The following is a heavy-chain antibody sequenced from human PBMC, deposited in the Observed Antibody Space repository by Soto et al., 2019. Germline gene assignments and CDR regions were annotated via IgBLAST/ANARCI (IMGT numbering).Heavy chain of an antibody. V-gene: IGHV3-7*01. Sequence: EVQLVESGGGLVQPGGSLRLSCLVSGLTFSNYWMSWVRQAPGKGLEWVANINQDGSESYYVDSVKGRFTISRDNAKNSLYLQMTSLRAEDTAVYYCARPARECSSPGCANWGQGTLVTVSS. CDR3: ARPARECSSPGCAN. J-gene: IGHJ4*02. CDR2: INQDGSES. D-gene: IGHD2-2*01. CDR1: GLTFSNYW.